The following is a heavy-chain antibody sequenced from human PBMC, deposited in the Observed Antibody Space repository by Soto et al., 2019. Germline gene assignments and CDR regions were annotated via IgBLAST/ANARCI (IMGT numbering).Heavy chain of an antibody. Sequence: EVQLVESGGGLVQPGGSLRLSCAASGFTFSSYWMHWVRQAPGKGLVWVSRINSDGSSTSYADSVKGRFTISRDNAKNTLYLKMNSLRAEDTATYYCAMGCSSTSCYDYWGQGSLVTVSS. D-gene: IGHD2-2*01. J-gene: IGHJ4*02. CDR1: GFTFSSYW. CDR3: AMGCSSTSCYDY. CDR2: INSDGSST. V-gene: IGHV3-74*01.